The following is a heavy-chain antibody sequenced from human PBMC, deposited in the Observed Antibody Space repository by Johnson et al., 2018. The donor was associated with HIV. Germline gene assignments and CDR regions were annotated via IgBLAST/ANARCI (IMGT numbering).Heavy chain of an antibody. CDR3: ARGRDSSGFNDGFDI. J-gene: IGHJ3*02. CDR1: GFTFDDYG. V-gene: IGHV3-20*04. D-gene: IGHD3-22*01. CDR2: INWNGGST. Sequence: MQLVESGGGVVRPGGSLRLSCAASGFTFDDYGMTWVRQAPGKGLEWVSGINWNGGSTGYADSLKGRFTISRENAKNSLYLQMNSLRAGDTAVYYCARGRDSSGFNDGFDIWGQGTMVTVSS.